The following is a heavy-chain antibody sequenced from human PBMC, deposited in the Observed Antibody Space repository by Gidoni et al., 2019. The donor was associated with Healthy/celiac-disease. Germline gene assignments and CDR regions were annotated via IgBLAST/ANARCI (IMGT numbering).Heavy chain of an antibody. J-gene: IGHJ4*02. Sequence: TFSDYYRSWIRQAPGKGLEWVSYISSRSSYTNYADPVKGRFTISRDNAKNSLYLQMNSLRAEDTAVYYCARVDTEYCSGGSCYSYYFDYWGQGTLVTVSS. CDR3: ARVDTEYCSGGSCYSYYFDY. D-gene: IGHD2-15*01. CDR2: ISSRSSYT. CDR1: TFSDYY. V-gene: IGHV3-11*03.